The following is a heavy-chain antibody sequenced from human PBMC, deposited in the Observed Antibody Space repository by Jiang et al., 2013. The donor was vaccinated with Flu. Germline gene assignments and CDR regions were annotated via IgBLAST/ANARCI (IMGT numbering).Heavy chain of an antibody. CDR3: ARGELVGDYWSGYQYHFDY. Sequence: GLVKPAGTLSLTCALSGGSIISGNWWTWVRQPPGKGLEWIGEIHHSGSTNYNPSLRSRVAISVDKSNNQFSLKLSFVAAADTAVYYCARGELVGDYWSGYQYHFDYWGQGTLVTVSS. V-gene: IGHV4-4*02. CDR2: IHHSGST. D-gene: IGHD3-3*01. CDR1: GGSIISGNW. J-gene: IGHJ4*02.